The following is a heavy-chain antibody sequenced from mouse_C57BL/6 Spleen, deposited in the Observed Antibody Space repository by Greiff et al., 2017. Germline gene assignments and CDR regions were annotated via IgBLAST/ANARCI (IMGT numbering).Heavy chain of an antibody. CDR3: ARGDYGSCPFDY. CDR2: ISSGSSTI. J-gene: IGHJ2*01. D-gene: IGHD1-1*01. Sequence: EVKLMESGGGLVKPGGSLKLSCAASGFTFSDYGMHWVRQAPEKGLEWVAYISSGSSTIYYAETVKGRFTISRDNAKNTLFLQMTSLRSEDTAMYYGARGDYGSCPFDYWGQGTTLTVSS. V-gene: IGHV5-17*01. CDR1: GFTFSDYG.